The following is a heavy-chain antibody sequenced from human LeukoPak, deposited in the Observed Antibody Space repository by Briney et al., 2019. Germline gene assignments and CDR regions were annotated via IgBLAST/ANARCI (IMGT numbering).Heavy chain of an antibody. V-gene: IGHV3-30-3*01. CDR3: AREWEPNYYGMDV. Sequence: GGSLRLSCAASGFTFSSYAMHWVRQAPGKGLEWVAVISYDGSNKYYADSEKGRFTISRDNSKNTLYLQMNSLRAEDTAVYYCAREWEPNYYGMDVWGQGTTVTVSS. D-gene: IGHD1-26*01. J-gene: IGHJ6*02. CDR2: ISYDGSNK. CDR1: GFTFSSYA.